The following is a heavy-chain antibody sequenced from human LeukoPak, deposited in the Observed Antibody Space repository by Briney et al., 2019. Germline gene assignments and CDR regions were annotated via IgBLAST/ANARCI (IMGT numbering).Heavy chain of an antibody. J-gene: IGHJ4*02. Sequence: SETLSLTCTVSGGSISSGSYYWSWIRQPAGKGLEWIGRIYTSGSTNYNPSLKSRVTISVDTSKNQFSLKLSSVTAADTAVYYCARDGSGSSWGQGTLVTVSS. D-gene: IGHD3-10*01. CDR3: ARDGSGSS. CDR2: IYTSGST. CDR1: GGSISSGSYY. V-gene: IGHV4-61*02.